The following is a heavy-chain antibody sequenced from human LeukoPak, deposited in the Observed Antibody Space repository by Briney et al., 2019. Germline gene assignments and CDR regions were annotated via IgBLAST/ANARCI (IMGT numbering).Heavy chain of an antibody. CDR3: ARLWFGESHFDY. D-gene: IGHD3-10*01. CDR1: GFTFSSYA. Sequence: GGSLRLSCAASGFTFSSYAMHWVRQAPGKGLEWVAVISYDRSNKYYADSVKGRFTISRDNSKNTLYLQMNSLRAEDTAVYYCARLWFGESHFDYWGQGTLVTVSS. J-gene: IGHJ4*02. CDR2: ISYDRSNK. V-gene: IGHV3-30-3*01.